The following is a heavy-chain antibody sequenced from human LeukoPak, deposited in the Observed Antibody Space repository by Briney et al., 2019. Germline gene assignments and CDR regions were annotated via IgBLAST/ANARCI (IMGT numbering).Heavy chain of an antibody. J-gene: IGHJ4*02. D-gene: IGHD5-24*01. CDR1: VFTFSSYE. CDR2: ISGSGTTV. Sequence: GGSLRLSCAASVFTFSSYEMNWVRQAPGKGLEWVSYISGSGTTVYYADSVKGRFTISRDNGQNSLYLQMNSLRAEDTPVYYCARELAEMGFDYWGQGTLVAVSS. V-gene: IGHV3-48*03. CDR3: ARELAEMGFDY.